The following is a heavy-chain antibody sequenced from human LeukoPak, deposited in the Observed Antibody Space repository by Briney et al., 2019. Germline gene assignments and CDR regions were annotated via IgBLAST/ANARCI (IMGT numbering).Heavy chain of an antibody. CDR2: LYTSGRT. D-gene: IGHD3-16*02. CDR3: HSYDYVWGSYRDDY. Sequence: MPSETLSLTCTVSGASITSGTYYWSWIRQPAGKGLECIGRLYTSGRTNYNPSLKSRVTISVDTSKNQFSLKLSSVTAADTAVYYCHSYDYVWGSYRDDYWGQGTLVTVSS. V-gene: IGHV4-61*02. CDR1: GASITSGTYY. J-gene: IGHJ4*02.